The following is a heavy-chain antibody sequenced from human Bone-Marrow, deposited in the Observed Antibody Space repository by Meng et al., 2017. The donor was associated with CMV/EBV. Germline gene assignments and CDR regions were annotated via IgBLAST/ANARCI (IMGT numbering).Heavy chain of an antibody. D-gene: IGHD1-14*01. Sequence: AVKVFCKASGGTLSSYASSWVRQAPGQGLEWMGGIILIFDTANYAQKFQGRVTITTDESTSTAYMELSSLRSEDTAVYYCARPPPQRPFWYGMDVWGQGTTVTVSS. V-gene: IGHV1-69*05. CDR2: IILIFDTA. J-gene: IGHJ6*01. CDR1: GGTLSSYA. CDR3: ARPPPQRPFWYGMDV.